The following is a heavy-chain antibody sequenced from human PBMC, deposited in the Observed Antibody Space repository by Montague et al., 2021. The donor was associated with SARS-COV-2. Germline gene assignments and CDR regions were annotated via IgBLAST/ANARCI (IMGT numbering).Heavy chain of an antibody. CDR2: IDTSGNT. CDR1: GGSISSGSHY. D-gene: IGHD1-26*01. V-gene: IGHV4-61*02. Sequence: TLSLTCTVSGGSISSGSHYWSWIRQPAGKGLEWIGRIDTSGNTXYISSLKSRVTISVDTSKNQFSLKLSSVTAADTAVYYCARRIDYYGIDVWGQGTTVTVSS. J-gene: IGHJ6*02. CDR3: ARRIDYYGIDV.